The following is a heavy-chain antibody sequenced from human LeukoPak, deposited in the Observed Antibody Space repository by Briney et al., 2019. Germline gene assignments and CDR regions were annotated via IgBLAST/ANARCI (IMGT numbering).Heavy chain of an antibody. CDR3: AKRMRIAAAIDY. CDR2: IRYDGSNK. V-gene: IGHV3-30*02. J-gene: IGHJ4*02. CDR1: GFTFSSYG. Sequence: GGSLRLSCAASGFTFSSYGMHWVRQAPGKGLEWVAFIRYDGSNKYYADSVKGRFTISRDNSKNTLYLQMNSLRAEDTAVYYCAKRMRIAAAIDYRGQGTLVTVSS. D-gene: IGHD6-13*01.